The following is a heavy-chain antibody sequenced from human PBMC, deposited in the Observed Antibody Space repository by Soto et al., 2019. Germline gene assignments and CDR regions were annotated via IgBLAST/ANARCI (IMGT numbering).Heavy chain of an antibody. V-gene: IGHV3-7*01. D-gene: IGHD1-26*01. CDR3: ARVFSGSYWPYYYYYYGMDV. Sequence: GGSLRLSCAASGFTFSSYWMSWVRQAPGKGLEWVANIKQDGSEKYYVDPVKGRFTISRDNAKNSLYLQMNSLRAEDTAVYYCARVFSGSYWPYYYYYYGMDVWGQGTTVTVSS. CDR2: IKQDGSEK. CDR1: GFTFSSYW. J-gene: IGHJ6*02.